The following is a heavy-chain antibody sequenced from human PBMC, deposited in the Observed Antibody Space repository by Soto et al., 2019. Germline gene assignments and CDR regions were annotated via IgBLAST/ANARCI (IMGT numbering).Heavy chain of an antibody. V-gene: IGHV4-39*01. Sequence: PSETLSLTCTVSGDSISSSSFYWGWIRQPPGKGLEWIGHIFHTGATYQNPTLKSRLRMSVNTSNNQFSLNLSSVTATHTAVYYCARRRIVPTTNFDYWGQGTLVTVSS. CDR3: ARRRIVPTTNFDY. CDR1: GDSISSSSFY. CDR2: IFHTGAT. D-gene: IGHD1-26*01. J-gene: IGHJ4*02.